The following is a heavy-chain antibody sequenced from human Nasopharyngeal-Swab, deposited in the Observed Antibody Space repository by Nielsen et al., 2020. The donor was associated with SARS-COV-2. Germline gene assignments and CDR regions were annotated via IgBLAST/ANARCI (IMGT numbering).Heavy chain of an antibody. CDR2: IIPILGIA. J-gene: IGHJ6*02. CDR1: GGTFSSYA. CDR3: ARGIVVVPAAMDHYYYYGMDV. Sequence: SVKVSCKASGGTFSSYAISWVRQAPGQGLEWMGRIIPILGIAHSAQKFQGRVTITADKSTSTAYMELSSLRSEDTAVYYCARGIVVVPAAMDHYYYYGMDVWGQGTTVTVSS. D-gene: IGHD2-2*01. V-gene: IGHV1-69*04.